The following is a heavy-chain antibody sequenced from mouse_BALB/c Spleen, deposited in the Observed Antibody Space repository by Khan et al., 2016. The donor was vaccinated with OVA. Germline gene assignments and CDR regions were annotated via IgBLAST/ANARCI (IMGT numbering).Heavy chain of an antibody. CDR2: IYPGNSDT. J-gene: IGHJ3*01. CDR1: GYSFSSNW. D-gene: IGHD2-2*01. Sequence: VQLQQSGTVLARPGASVKMSCKASGYSFSSNWMHWVNQRPGQGLEWIGAIYPGNSDTNYNQKVKGKAKLTAVTSANTAYMELSSLRNEDSAVYYCTRCGYWFAYWGQGTLVTVSA. V-gene: IGHV1-5*01. CDR3: TRCGYWFAY.